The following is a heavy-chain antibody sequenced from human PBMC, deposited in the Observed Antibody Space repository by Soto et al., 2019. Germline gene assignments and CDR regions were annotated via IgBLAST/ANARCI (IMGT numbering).Heavy chain of an antibody. D-gene: IGHD1-7*01. Sequence: SETLSLTFSVSGCSFTSNNWWTWVRQPPGQGLEWIGEIYRTGSTNYNPSLKSRVTISLDKSENQFSLKVTSLTAADTAVYYCASRDPGTSVDYWGQGTLVTVSS. CDR3: ASRDPGTSVDY. CDR1: GCSFTSNNW. J-gene: IGHJ4*02. CDR2: IYRTGST. V-gene: IGHV4-4*02.